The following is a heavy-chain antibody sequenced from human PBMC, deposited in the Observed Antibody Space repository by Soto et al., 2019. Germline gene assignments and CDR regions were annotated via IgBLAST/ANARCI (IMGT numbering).Heavy chain of an antibody. D-gene: IGHD6-6*01. CDR3: VRQYRDSQYYSGLDV. CDR1: GDSVSCNSGA. Sequence: SQTLSLTCAISGDSVSCNSGAWNWIRQSPSRGLEWLERTYYRSKWYNDFAVSVKSRITINPDTSKNQFSLQLNSVTPEDTAVYYCVRQYRDSQYYSGLDVWGQGTTLTVSS. J-gene: IGHJ6*02. V-gene: IGHV6-1*01. CDR2: TYYRSKWYN.